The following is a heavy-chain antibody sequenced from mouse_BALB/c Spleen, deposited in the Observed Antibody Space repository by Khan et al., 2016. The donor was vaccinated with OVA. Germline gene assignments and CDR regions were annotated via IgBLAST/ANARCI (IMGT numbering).Heavy chain of an antibody. J-gene: IGHJ2*01. CDR2: IWAGGST. V-gene: IGHV2-9*02. CDR1: GFSLTNYG. Sequence: VQLQESGPGLVAPSQSLSITCTVSGFSLTNYGVHWVRQPPGKGLEWLGVIWAGGSTNYNSDLMSSLSISKDNSKSQVFLKMNSLQTDDAALYFCARNREPDYFDYWGQGTTLTVSS. CDR3: ARNREPDYFDY.